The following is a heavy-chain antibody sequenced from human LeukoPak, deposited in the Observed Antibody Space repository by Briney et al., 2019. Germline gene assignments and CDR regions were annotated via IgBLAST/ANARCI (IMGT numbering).Heavy chain of an antibody. J-gene: IGHJ3*02. CDR1: GFTFNNYA. CDR2: ISGSDAGT. Sequence: GGSLRLSCAASGFTFNNYAMSWVRQAPGKGLEWVSAISGSDAGTYYADSVKGRFTISRDNSKNTLYLQMNSLRAEDTAVYYCAKDVLMAADAFDIWGQGTMVTVSS. CDR3: AKDVLMAADAFDI. D-gene: IGHD3-10*01. V-gene: IGHV3-23*01.